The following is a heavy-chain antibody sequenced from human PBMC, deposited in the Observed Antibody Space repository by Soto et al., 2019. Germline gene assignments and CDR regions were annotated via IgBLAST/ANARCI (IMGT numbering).Heavy chain of an antibody. D-gene: IGHD2-15*01. CDR2: ISGSGGST. Sequence: EVQLFESGGGLVQPGGSLRLSCAASGFTFSSYAMSWVRQAPGKGLEWVSAISGSGGSTYYADSVKGRFTISRDNSKNTLYLQMNSLRTEDTAVYYCAKYTVVVVAATPPAYYFDYWGQGTLVTVSS. CDR3: AKYTVVVVAATPPAYYFDY. V-gene: IGHV3-23*01. CDR1: GFTFSSYA. J-gene: IGHJ4*02.